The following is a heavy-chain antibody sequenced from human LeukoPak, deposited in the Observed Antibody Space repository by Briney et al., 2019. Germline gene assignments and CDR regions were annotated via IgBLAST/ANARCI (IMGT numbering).Heavy chain of an antibody. Sequence: GGSLRLSCAASGFTFSTYAMHWVRQAPGKGLEWVAAISYDGSNKKYAASVKGRFTISRDNSKNTLNLQMNSPRPDDTAVYYCARGVRIAVAGYIDYWGQGTLVTVSS. CDR1: GFTFSTYA. V-gene: IGHV3-30*04. J-gene: IGHJ4*02. CDR2: ISYDGSNK. D-gene: IGHD6-19*01. CDR3: ARGVRIAVAGYIDY.